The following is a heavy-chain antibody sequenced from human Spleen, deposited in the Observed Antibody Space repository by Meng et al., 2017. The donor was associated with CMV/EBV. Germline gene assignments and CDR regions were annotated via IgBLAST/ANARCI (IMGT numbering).Heavy chain of an antibody. D-gene: IGHD3-16*01. CDR3: ASDRTMRGVTLYYFDY. J-gene: IGHJ4*02. Sequence: ASVKVSCKASGYSFTGYYIHWVRQAPGQGLEWMGWIDPNSGGTSYAQKFQGRVTMTRDTSISTANMELSRLTSDDTAVYYCASDRTMRGVTLYYFDYWGQGTPVTVSS. CDR2: IDPNSGGT. V-gene: IGHV1-2*02. CDR1: GYSFTGYY.